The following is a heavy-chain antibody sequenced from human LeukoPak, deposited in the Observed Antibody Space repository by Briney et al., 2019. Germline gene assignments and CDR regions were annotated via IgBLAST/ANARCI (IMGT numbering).Heavy chain of an antibody. V-gene: IGHV3-33*01. CDR3: ARSRGGSASGGGDQFDY. Sequence: GGSLRLSCAASGFSFNRYGFHWVRQAPGKGLEWVALIWYDGSNQYYADSVKGRFTISRGNSENTLYLQMNSLRLEDTAVYHCARSRGGSASGGGDQFDYWGQGTVVTVSS. J-gene: IGHJ4*02. CDR1: GFSFNRYG. CDR2: IWYDGSNQ. D-gene: IGHD2-15*01.